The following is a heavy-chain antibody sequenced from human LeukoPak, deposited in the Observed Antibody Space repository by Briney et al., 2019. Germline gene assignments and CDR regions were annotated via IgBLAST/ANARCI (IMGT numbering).Heavy chain of an antibody. D-gene: IGHD2-2*01. CDR2: SSAYNGNT. CDR3: AQTVSFSHYCSSPSCSAPYDAFDI. CDR1: GYTVTSYG. V-gene: IGHV1-18*01. J-gene: IGHJ3*02. Sequence: ASVKVSCKASGYTVTSYGISWVRQASGQGLEWVGGSSAYNGNTNYAQKLQGRVTMATDTSTSTAYTVLMSLRSDDPALSYSAQTVSFSHYCSSPSCSAPYDAFDIWGQGTMATVSS.